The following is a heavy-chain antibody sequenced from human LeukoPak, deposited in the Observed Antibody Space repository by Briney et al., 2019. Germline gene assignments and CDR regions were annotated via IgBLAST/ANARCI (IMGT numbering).Heavy chain of an antibody. V-gene: IGHV3-48*03. J-gene: IGHJ3*01. CDR3: MRVRDTRGCYYYAFDL. D-gene: IGHD2-15*01. Sequence: GGSLSLAWVASRFTLSSYEMSWVRQAQGKGLEWVSSISGSDNSTYYADSVKGRFTISRDNAKNPLYLQMNSLRAEDTAIYYCMRVRDTRGCYYYAFDLWGQETTVAVSS. CDR1: RFTLSSYE. CDR2: ISGSDNST.